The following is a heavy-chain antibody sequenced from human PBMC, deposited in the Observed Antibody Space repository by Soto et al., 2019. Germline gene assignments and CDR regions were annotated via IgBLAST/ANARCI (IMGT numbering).Heavy chain of an antibody. Sequence: EVQLVESGGGLVKPGGSLRLSCAASGFTFSSYSMNWVRQAPGKGLEWVSSISSSSSYIYYADSVKGRFTISRDNAKNSLYLQMNSLRAEDTAVYYCARDNPSYYGTNYWGQGTLVTVSS. D-gene: IGHD3-10*01. CDR3: ARDNPSYYGTNY. J-gene: IGHJ4*02. V-gene: IGHV3-21*01. CDR2: ISSSSSYI. CDR1: GFTFSSYS.